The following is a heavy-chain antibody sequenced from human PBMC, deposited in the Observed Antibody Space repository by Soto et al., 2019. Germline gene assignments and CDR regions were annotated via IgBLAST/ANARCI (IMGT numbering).Heavy chain of an antibody. J-gene: IGHJ4*02. CDR1: GFTFSSYG. CDR3: AKGAQYYDSSGYNY. D-gene: IGHD3-22*01. CDR2: ISYDGSNK. Sequence: GGSLRLSCAASGFTFSSYGMHWVRQAPGKGLEWVAVISYDGSNKYYADSVKGRFTISRDNSKNTLYLQMNSLRAEDTAVYYCAKGAQYYDSSGYNYWGQGTLVTVSS. V-gene: IGHV3-30*18.